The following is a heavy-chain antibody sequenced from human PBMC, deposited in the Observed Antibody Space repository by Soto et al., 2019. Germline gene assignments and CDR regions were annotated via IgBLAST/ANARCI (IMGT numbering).Heavy chain of an antibody. D-gene: IGHD3-3*02. Sequence: ASVKVSCKATGYIFRNYCISWVRQAPGKGLEWMGWISGYNGDTNNAQNLQGRVTMTTDASTSTAYMELRSLRSDDTSMYYCARRNLALASFDSWRQGTIVTVSS. J-gene: IGHJ4*02. CDR2: ISGYNGDT. CDR1: GYIFRNYC. V-gene: IGHV1-18*01. CDR3: ARRNLALASFDS.